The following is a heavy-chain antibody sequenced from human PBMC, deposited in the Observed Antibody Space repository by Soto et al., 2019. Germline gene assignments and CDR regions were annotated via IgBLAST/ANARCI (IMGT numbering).Heavy chain of an antibody. CDR3: ARDTMTTVTTGYGP. Sequence: QVQLVESGGGVVQPRRSLRLSCAASGFTFSSYAMHWVRQAPGKGLEWVAVISYDGSNKYYADSVKGRFTISRDNSKNTLYLQMNSLRAEDTAVYYCARDTMTTVTTGYGPWGQGTLVTVAS. J-gene: IGHJ5*02. CDR2: ISYDGSNK. CDR1: GFTFSSYA. D-gene: IGHD4-17*01. V-gene: IGHV3-30-3*01.